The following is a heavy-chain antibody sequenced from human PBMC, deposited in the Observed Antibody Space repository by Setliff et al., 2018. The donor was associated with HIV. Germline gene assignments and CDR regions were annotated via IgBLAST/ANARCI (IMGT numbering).Heavy chain of an antibody. J-gene: IGHJ4*02. D-gene: IGHD6-19*01. V-gene: IGHV4-39*01. CDR3: ARHVDGSGRVDY. CDR2: IYYSGTT. CDR1: GGSIKNVNYY. Sequence: SETLSLTCTVSGGSIKNVNYYWGWVRLSPGKGLEWIGNIYYSGTTYDNPSLKSRVTISVDTPKNQFSLKLTSVTAADTAVYYCARHVDGSGRVDYWGRGTLVTVSS.